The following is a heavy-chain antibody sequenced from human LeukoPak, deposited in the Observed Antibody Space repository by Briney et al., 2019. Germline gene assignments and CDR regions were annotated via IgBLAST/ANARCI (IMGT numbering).Heavy chain of an antibody. J-gene: IGHJ4*02. V-gene: IGHV4-59*08. CDR1: GSSIGNYH. CDR3: ARHDDNGYYFFDI. D-gene: IGHD5-24*01. Sequence: SETLSLTCTVSGSSIGNYHWSWVRQPPGKGLEWIGYIFDSGSPSYKPALKSRVTISLDTSKNQFSLRLGSATAADTAVYYCARHDDNGYYFFDIWGQGTLVTVSS. CDR2: IFDSGSP.